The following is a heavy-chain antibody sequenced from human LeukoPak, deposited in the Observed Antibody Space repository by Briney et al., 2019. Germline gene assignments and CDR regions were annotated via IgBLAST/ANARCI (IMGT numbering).Heavy chain of an antibody. Sequence: SETLSLTCTVSGGSISSYYWSWIRQPPGKGLEWIGYIYYSGSTNYNPSLKSRVTISVDTSKNQFSLKLSSVTAADTAVYYCARGKDYYDSSGLTIWFDPWGQGTLVTVSS. J-gene: IGHJ5*02. CDR2: IYYSGST. CDR3: ARGKDYYDSSGLTIWFDP. D-gene: IGHD3-22*01. V-gene: IGHV4-59*01. CDR1: GGSISSYY.